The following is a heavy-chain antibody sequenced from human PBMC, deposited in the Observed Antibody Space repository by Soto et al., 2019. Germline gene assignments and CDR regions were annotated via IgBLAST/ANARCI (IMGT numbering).Heavy chain of an antibody. J-gene: IGHJ4*02. CDR1: GFTFSSYS. CDR2: ISSSSSYI. Sequence: EVQLVESGGGLVKPGGSLRLSCAASGFTFSSYSMNWVRQAPGKGLEWVSSISSSSSYIYYADSVKGRFTISRDNAKNSLYLQMNNLRAEDTAVYYCARGAGYCSSTSCYHPPIDYWGQGTLVTVSS. V-gene: IGHV3-21*01. D-gene: IGHD2-2*01. CDR3: ARGAGYCSSTSCYHPPIDY.